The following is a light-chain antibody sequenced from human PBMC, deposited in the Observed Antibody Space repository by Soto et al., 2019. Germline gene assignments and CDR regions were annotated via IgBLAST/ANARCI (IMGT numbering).Light chain of an antibody. CDR3: QQYNTYSPT. J-gene: IGKJ1*01. Sequence: DIQMTQSPSTLSAFVGDRVTITVRASQSISSWLAWYQQRPGKAPNLLIYKASSLESGVPSRFSGSGSGTEFTLTISSLQPDDFATYYCQQYNTYSPTFGQGTKVDIK. CDR2: KAS. V-gene: IGKV1-5*03. CDR1: QSISSW.